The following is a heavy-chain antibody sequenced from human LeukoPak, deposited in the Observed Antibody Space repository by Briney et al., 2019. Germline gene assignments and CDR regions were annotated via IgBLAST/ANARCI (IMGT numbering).Heavy chain of an antibody. V-gene: IGHV1-69*13. D-gene: IGHD3-22*01. J-gene: IGHJ4*02. CDR1: GGTFSSYA. Sequence: GASVKVSCKASGGTFSSYAISWVRQAPGQGLEWMGGIIPISATANCAQKFQGRVTITADESTSTAYMELSSLRSEDTAVYYCARGPITTRSHFDYWGQGTLVTVSS. CDR2: IIPISATA. CDR3: ARGPITTRSHFDY.